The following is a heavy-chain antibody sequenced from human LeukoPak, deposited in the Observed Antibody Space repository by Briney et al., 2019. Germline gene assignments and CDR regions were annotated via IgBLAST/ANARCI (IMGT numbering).Heavy chain of an antibody. V-gene: IGHV4-34*01. CDR2: TNHSART. CDR1: GGSFSGYY. Sequence: KPSETLSLTCAVCGGSFSGYYWSWIRQPPGKALEWIGETNHSARTNHKPPLKSRVTIAVDTSKNQFSLMLSSVSAADTAVYYGASDSSADAFDMGGQGTMVTVSS. CDR3: ASDSSADAFDM. J-gene: IGHJ3*02.